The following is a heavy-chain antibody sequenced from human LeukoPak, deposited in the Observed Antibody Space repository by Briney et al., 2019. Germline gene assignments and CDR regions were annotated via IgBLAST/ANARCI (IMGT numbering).Heavy chain of an antibody. CDR1: GFTFDDYA. D-gene: IGHD6-13*01. CDR3: AKGDSPGIAAAEDY. Sequence: PGRSLRLSCAASGFTFDDYAMHWVRQAPGKGLEWVSGISWNSGSIGYADSVKGRFTISRDNAKNSLYLQMNSLRAEDTAVYYCAKGDSPGIAAAEDYWGQGTLVTVSS. V-gene: IGHV3-9*01. CDR2: ISWNSGSI. J-gene: IGHJ4*02.